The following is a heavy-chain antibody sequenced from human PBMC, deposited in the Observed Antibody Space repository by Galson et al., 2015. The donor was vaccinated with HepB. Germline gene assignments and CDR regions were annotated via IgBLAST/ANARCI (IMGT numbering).Heavy chain of an antibody. Sequence: SLKVSCKASGYTFSVYYIHWVRQAPGQGLEWMGWIIPHSGGTTYSQKFQGRVTMTRDTSINTAYMELSSLGSDDAAVYYCARGGLPPALDYWGQGTLVTVSS. CDR1: GYTFSVYY. CDR3: ARGGLPPALDY. J-gene: IGHJ4*02. V-gene: IGHV1-2*02. CDR2: IIPHSGGT. D-gene: IGHD2-2*01.